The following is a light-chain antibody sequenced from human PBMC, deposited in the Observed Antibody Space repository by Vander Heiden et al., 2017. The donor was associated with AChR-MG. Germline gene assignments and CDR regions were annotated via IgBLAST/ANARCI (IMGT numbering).Light chain of an antibody. J-gene: IGKJ2*01. CDR1: QTVSSNF. V-gene: IGKV3-20*01. CDR3: QQYGSSPYT. CDR2: GAS. Sequence: EIVLTQSPGTLSLSPGERATLSCRASQTVSSNFFAWYQQIPGQAPRLLIYGASSRATGIPDRFSGRGSGTDFTLTISRLGPEDSAVYYCQQYGSSPYTFGQGTKLKI.